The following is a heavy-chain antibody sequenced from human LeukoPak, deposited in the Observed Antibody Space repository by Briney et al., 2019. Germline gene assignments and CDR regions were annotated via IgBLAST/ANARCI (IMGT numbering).Heavy chain of an antibody. CDR2: IYYSGDT. J-gene: IGHJ6*02. Sequence: SQTLSPTCTVSGGSINSGGYYWSWIRQLPGKGLEWFGDIYYSGDTSSHPSLKSRLTISLDMSKNHFSLELTSVTAADTAVYYCAKETYPSSSWFYIVLDVWGQGTTVTVSS. CDR1: GGSINSGGYY. V-gene: IGHV4-31*03. CDR3: AKETYPSSSWFYIVLDV. D-gene: IGHD6-13*01.